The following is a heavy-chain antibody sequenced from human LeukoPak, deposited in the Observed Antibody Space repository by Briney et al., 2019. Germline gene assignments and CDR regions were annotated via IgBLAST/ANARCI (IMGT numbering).Heavy chain of an antibody. J-gene: IGHJ6*03. CDR1: GGTFSSYA. D-gene: IGHD1-26*01. CDR3: ASPPQNIATTTYYYYMDV. CDR2: ITPIFGTA. Sequence: SVKVSCKASGGTFSSYAISWVRQAPGQGLEWMGGITPIFGTANYAQKFQGRVTITADESTSTAYMELSSLRSEDTAVYYCASPPQNIATTTYYYYMDVWGKGTTVTISS. V-gene: IGHV1-69*13.